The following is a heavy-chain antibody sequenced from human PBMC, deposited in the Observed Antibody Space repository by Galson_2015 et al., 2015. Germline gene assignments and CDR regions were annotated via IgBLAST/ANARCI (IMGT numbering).Heavy chain of an antibody. CDR1: GFILSRYA. D-gene: IGHD4-17*01. CDR2: ITSSGDII. Sequence: SLRLSCAASGFILSRYAMTWVRQSSGKGLEWVSTITSSGDIIRYADSVKGRFTTSRDNSRNTLFLQMSSLRVEDTAIYYCAKDPNGDYVGAFDTWGHGTLVPVSS. V-gene: IGHV3-23*01. J-gene: IGHJ3*02. CDR3: AKDPNGDYVGAFDT.